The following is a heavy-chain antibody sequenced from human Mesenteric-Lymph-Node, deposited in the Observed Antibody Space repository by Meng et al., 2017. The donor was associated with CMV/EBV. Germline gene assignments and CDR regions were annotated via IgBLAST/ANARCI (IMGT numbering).Heavy chain of an antibody. CDR3: ARRVVTIFGVVIIEGKGGMDV. Sequence: GESLKISCAASGFTFSSYSMNWVRQAPGKGLEWVSYISSSSSTIYYADSVKGRFTISRDNAKNSLYLQMYSLRAEDTAVYYCARRVVTIFGVVIIEGKGGMDVWGQGTTVTVSS. CDR1: GFTFSSYS. D-gene: IGHD3-3*01. CDR2: ISSSSSTI. V-gene: IGHV3-48*04. J-gene: IGHJ6*02.